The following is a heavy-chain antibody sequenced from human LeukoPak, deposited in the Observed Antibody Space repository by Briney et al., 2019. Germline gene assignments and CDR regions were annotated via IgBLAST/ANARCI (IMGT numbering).Heavy chain of an antibody. J-gene: IGHJ3*02. CDR3: ARPFGRSGPRPGAFDI. V-gene: IGHV4-39*01. CDR1: GGSISSSSYY. Sequence: SETLSLTCTVSGGSISSSSYYWGWIRQPPGKGLEWIGSIYYSGSTYYNPSLKSRVTISVDTSKNQFSLKLSSVTAADTAVYYCARPFGRSGPRPGAFDIWGQGTMVAVSS. CDR2: IYYSGST. D-gene: IGHD2-15*01.